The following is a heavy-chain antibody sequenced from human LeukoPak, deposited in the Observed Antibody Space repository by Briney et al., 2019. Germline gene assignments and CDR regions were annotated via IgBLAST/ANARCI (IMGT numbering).Heavy chain of an antibody. CDR1: GGSISSYY. D-gene: IGHD1-26*01. CDR2: IYYSGST. V-gene: IGHV4-59*08. J-gene: IGHJ4*02. Sequence: PSETLSLTCTVSGGSISSYYWSWLRQPPGKGLEWIGYIYYSGSTHYNPSLKSRVPISVDTSKNQFSLKLSSVAAADTAVYYCASLYSGSYSFGYWGQGTLVTVSS. CDR3: ASLYSGSYSFGY.